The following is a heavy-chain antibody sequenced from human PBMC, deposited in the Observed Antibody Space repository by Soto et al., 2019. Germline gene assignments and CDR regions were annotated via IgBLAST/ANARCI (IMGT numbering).Heavy chain of an antibody. V-gene: IGHV3-23*01. J-gene: IGHJ4*02. CDR3: AKATVGATYFDY. CDR2: ISAIGT. CDR1: GFTFSSYA. Sequence: TGGSLRLSCAASGFTFSSYAMSWVRQAPGKGLQWFSAISAIGTYYADSVKGRFTISRDNSKNVLYLQMNSLRAEDTAIYYCAKATVGATYFDYWGQGTLVTVSS. D-gene: IGHD1-26*01.